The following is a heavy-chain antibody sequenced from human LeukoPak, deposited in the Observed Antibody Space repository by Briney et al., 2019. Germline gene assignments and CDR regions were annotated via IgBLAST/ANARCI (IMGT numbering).Heavy chain of an antibody. Sequence: GGSLRLSCAASGFTFSSYGMHWVRQAPGKGLEWVAVISYDGSKKYYADSAKGRFIISRDNSKNTLYLEMNSLRAEDTAVYYCAKDLDIVVVVAATGFDYWGQGTLVTVSS. CDR2: ISYDGSKK. J-gene: IGHJ4*02. V-gene: IGHV3-30*18. CDR3: AKDLDIVVVVAATGFDY. CDR1: GFTFSSYG. D-gene: IGHD2-15*01.